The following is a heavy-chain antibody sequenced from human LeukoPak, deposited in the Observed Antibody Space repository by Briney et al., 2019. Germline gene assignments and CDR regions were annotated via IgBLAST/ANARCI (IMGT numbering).Heavy chain of an antibody. CDR3: AKIDSSSSVAFDI. CDR2: IRYDGSNK. V-gene: IGHV3-30*02. Sequence: GGSLRLSCAASGFTFSSYGMHWVRQAPGKGLEWVAFIRYDGSNKYYADSVKGRFTISRDNSKNTLYLQMNSLRAEDTAVYYCAKIDSSSSVAFDIWGQGTMVTVSS. J-gene: IGHJ3*02. D-gene: IGHD6-13*01. CDR1: GFTFSSYG.